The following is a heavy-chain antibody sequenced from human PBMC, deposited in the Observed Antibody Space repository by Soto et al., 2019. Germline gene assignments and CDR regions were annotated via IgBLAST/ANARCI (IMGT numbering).Heavy chain of an antibody. Sequence: TGGSLALSCAASGFTFSSYAMSWVRQAPGKGLEWVSALSAGGTSAYYTVSVEGRFTISRDNSKNILYLQMNSLKVDDTAVYYCARGTYGDYDFWGQGTLVTVSS. CDR3: ARGTYGDYDF. CDR1: GFTFSSYA. V-gene: IGHV3-23*01. D-gene: IGHD4-17*01. CDR2: LSAGGTSA. J-gene: IGHJ4*02.